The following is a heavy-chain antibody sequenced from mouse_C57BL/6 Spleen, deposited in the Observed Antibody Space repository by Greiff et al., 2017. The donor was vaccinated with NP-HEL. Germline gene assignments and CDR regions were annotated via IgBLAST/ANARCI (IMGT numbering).Heavy chain of an antibody. D-gene: IGHD1-1*01. CDR2: IDPSDSYT. J-gene: IGHJ4*01. CDR1: GYTFTSYW. V-gene: IGHV1-50*01. Sequence: QVQLQQPGAELVKPGASVKLSCKASGYTFTSYWMQWVKQRPGQGLEWIGEIDPSDSYTNYNQKFKGKATLTVDTSSSTAYMQLSSLTSEDSAVYYCARSSITTVPYYAMDYWGQGTSVTVSS. CDR3: ARSSITTVPYYAMDY.